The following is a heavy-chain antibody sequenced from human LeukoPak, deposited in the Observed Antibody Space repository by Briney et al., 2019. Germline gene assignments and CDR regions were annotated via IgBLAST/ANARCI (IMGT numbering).Heavy chain of an antibody. CDR2: ISSSSYI. CDR1: GFTFSSYS. J-gene: IGHJ4*02. D-gene: IGHD4-23*01. V-gene: IGHV3-21*01. CDR3: AREEVSATNYFDY. Sequence: TAGGSLRLSCAASGFTFSSYSMNWVRQAPGKGLEWVSSISSSSYIYYADSVKGRFTISRDNAKNSLYLQMNSLRAEDTAVYYCAREEVSATNYFDYWGQGTLVTVSS.